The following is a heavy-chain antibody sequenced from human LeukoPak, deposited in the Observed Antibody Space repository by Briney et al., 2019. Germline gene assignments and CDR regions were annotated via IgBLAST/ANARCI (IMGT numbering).Heavy chain of an antibody. CDR1: GFTFSNYA. V-gene: IGHV3-23*01. J-gene: IGHJ4*02. D-gene: IGHD6-13*01. CDR3: AKRGDIPAAVGLYYFDY. Sequence: QTGGSLRLSCAASGFTFSNYAISWVRQAPGKGLEWVSTIRSSGGSTYYADSVKGRFTVSRDNSKNTLYLQMNSLRADDTAVYYCAKRGDIPAAVGLYYFDYWGQGALVTVSS. CDR2: IRSSGGST.